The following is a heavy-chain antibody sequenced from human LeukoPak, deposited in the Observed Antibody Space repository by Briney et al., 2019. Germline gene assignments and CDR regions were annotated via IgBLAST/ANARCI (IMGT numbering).Heavy chain of an antibody. CDR3: ARDNYGSGSYYGDAFDI. D-gene: IGHD3-10*01. Sequence: ASVKVSCKASGYTFTSYGISWVRQAPGQGLEWMGWISAYNGNTNYAQKLQGRVTMTTDTSTSTAYMGLRSLRSDDTAVYYCARDNYGSGSYYGDAFDIWGQGTMVTVS. CDR1: GYTFTSYG. V-gene: IGHV1-18*01. J-gene: IGHJ3*02. CDR2: ISAYNGNT.